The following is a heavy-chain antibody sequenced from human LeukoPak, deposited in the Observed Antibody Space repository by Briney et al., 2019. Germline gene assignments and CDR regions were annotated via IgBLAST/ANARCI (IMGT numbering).Heavy chain of an antibody. D-gene: IGHD1-14*01. J-gene: IGHJ4*02. V-gene: IGHV4-39*01. CDR1: GGSISRSSYY. CDR3: ARHPTLTSGGNFDY. Sequence: SETLSLTCSVSGGSISRSSYYWGWIRQPPRKGRGWVGSLYTETTYYNPTLQSRVTISVATSKNQLSLKLSSVTAADTAVYYCARHPTLTSGGNFDYWGQGTLVTVSS. CDR2: LYTETT.